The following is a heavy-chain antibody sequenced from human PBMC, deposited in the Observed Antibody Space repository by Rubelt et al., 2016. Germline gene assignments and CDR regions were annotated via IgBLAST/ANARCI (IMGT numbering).Heavy chain of an antibody. V-gene: IGHV3-33*01. CDR3: ARENSGSYYMDV. J-gene: IGHJ6*03. D-gene: IGHD1-26*01. CDR2: IWYDGSNK. Sequence: VRQAPGKGLEWVAVIWYDGSNKYYADSVKGRFTISRDNSKNTLYLQMNSLRAEDTAVYYCARENSGSYYMDVWGKGTTVTVSS.